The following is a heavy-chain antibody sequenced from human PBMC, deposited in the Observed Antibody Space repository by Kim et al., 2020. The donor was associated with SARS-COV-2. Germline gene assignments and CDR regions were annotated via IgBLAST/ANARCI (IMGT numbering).Heavy chain of an antibody. CDR2: INHSGST. D-gene: IGHD5-18*01. J-gene: IGHJ4*02. V-gene: IGHV4-34*01. CDR1: GGSFSGYY. Sequence: SETLSLTCAVYGGSFSGYYWSWIRQPPGKGLEWIGEINHSGSTNYNPSLKSRVTISVDTSKNQFSLKLSSVTAADTAVYYCARAYMGIQDKGTDYWGQGTLVTVSS. CDR3: ARAYMGIQDKGTDY.